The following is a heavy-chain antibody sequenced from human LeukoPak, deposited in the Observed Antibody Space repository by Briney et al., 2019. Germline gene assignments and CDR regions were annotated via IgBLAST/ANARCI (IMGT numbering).Heavy chain of an antibody. CDR1: GYSFTDYY. D-gene: IGHD2-21*01. CDR2: INPNSGGT. J-gene: IGHJ5*02. CDR3: ARADRLDGDPYLIGP. Sequence: ASVKVSCKTSGYSFTDYYMHWVRQGPGQGLEWMGWINPNSGGTSSAQKFQGRVTMTRDTSITTVYMEVSWLTSDDTAIYYCARADRLDGDPYLIGPWGQGTLVTVSS. V-gene: IGHV1-2*02.